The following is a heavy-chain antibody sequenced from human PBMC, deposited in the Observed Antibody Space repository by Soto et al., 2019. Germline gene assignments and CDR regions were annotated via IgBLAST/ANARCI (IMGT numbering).Heavy chain of an antibody. V-gene: IGHV4-31*02. Sequence: PLQKLSLTWTVSDDSLTANNYAWTLIRQNPGKGLEWIGYIYYSGATYYIPSLRSRVAISLDKSKNEFSLKLRSVTAADTAVYYCATASGAYSYDRAYWGQGTLVTVSS. CDR2: IYYSGAT. CDR3: ATASGAYSYDRAY. J-gene: IGHJ4*02. D-gene: IGHD3-22*01. CDR1: DDSLTANNYA.